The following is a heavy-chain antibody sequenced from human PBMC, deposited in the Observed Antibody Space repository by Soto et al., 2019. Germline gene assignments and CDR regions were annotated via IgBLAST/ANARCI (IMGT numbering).Heavy chain of an antibody. V-gene: IGHV1-2*02. Sequence: ASVEVSCRASGYTFTGYYMHWVRQAPGQGLEWMGWINPNSGGTNYAQKFQGRVTMTRDTSISTAYMELSRLRSDDTAVYYCARGVSFWSGSVSHYYGMDVWGQGTTVTVS. J-gene: IGHJ6*02. CDR3: ARGVSFWSGSVSHYYGMDV. CDR1: GYTFTGYY. CDR2: INPNSGGT. D-gene: IGHD3-3*01.